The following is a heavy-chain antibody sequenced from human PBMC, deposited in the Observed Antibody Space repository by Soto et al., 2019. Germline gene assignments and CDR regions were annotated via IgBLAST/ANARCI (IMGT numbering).Heavy chain of an antibody. J-gene: IGHJ5*02. D-gene: IGHD3-22*01. V-gene: IGHV1-2*02. Sequence: QVQVVQSGAEVKKPGASVKVSCKASGYTFTGYYMHWVRQAPGQGLEWMGWIIPNNGGTKYAQKVQDRVTMTRDTSISTAYMELSRLRSDDTAVYYCARGTFDSSGDYFAGWFGPWGQGTLVTVSS. CDR1: GYTFTGYY. CDR2: IIPNNGGT. CDR3: ARGTFDSSGDYFAGWFGP.